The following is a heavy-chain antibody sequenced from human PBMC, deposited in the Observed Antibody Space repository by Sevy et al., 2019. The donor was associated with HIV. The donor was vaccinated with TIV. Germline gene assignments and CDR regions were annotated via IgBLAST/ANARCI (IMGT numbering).Heavy chain of an antibody. Sequence: GGSLRLSCAASGFTFSSYWMHWVRQAPGKGLVWVSRINSDGSSTSYADSVKGRFTISRDNAKNTLYLQMNSLRAEDTAVYYCARVKAVAGTFDYWGQRTLVTVSS. J-gene: IGHJ4*02. CDR1: GFTFSSYW. CDR3: ARVKAVAGTFDY. D-gene: IGHD6-19*01. V-gene: IGHV3-74*01. CDR2: INSDGSST.